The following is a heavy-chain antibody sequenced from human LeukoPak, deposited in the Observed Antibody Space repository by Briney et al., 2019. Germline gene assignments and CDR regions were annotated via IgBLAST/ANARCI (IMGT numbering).Heavy chain of an antibody. CDR2: ISGSGDST. CDR3: AKSGSSRFDP. CDR1: GFTFSSSA. J-gene: IGHJ5*02. Sequence: GGSLRLSCAASGFTFSSSAMSWVRQAPGKGLEWVSAISGSGDSTYAVSVKGRFTISRDYSKNTLYLQMNSLRAEDTAIHYCAKSGSSRFDPWGQGTLVTASS. V-gene: IGHV3-23*01. D-gene: IGHD6-6*01.